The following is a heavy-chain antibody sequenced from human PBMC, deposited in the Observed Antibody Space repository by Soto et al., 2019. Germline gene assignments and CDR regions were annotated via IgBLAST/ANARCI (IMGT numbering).Heavy chain of an antibody. CDR1: GYSFANYR. CDR2: IYTAASDA. Sequence: GESLKFSCQCYGYSFANYRIAWLRQIPGKGPEGMGIIYTAASDARYSPSFQGQVTISVDNSISTAYLRLSSLKASDTAMYYCARGGPDLATIGNLDYWGQGTLVTVS. CDR3: ARGGPDLATIGNLDY. D-gene: IGHD3-16*01. V-gene: IGHV5-51*01. J-gene: IGHJ4*02.